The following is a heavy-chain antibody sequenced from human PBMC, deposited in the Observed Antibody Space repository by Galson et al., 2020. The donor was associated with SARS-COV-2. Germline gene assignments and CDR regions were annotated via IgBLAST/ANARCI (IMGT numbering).Heavy chain of an antibody. CDR3: ARGHRGVVPSPVLGLCTFYSDYDMDV. CDR2: INISGNT. D-gene: IGHD3-16*01. J-gene: IGHJ6*04. CDR1: GWSFSGYS. V-gene: IGHV4-34*01. Sequence: SETLSLTCAVYGWSFSGYSWTWIRQAPGKGLEWIGEINISGNTNYSPSLRSRVTISVDTSKNQFSLSLTSVTTADTAVSYCARGHRGVVPSPVLGLCTFYSDYDMDVWGKGTAVSVSS.